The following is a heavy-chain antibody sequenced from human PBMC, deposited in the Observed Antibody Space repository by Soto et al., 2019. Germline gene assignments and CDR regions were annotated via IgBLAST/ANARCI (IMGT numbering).Heavy chain of an antibody. CDR2: MYYSGST. D-gene: IGHD3-3*01. J-gene: IGHJ6*02. CDR3: ARGAYNYGLWSGYPNLYYYYGMDV. CDR1: GASISSGGYY. Sequence: QVQLQESGPGLVKPSQTLSLTCSVSGASISSGGYYWNWIRQHPEKGLEWIGSMYYSGSTLYNPSLKGRLTISIDTSKNQLSLKPRSVTAADTAVYFWARGAYNYGLWSGYPNLYYYYGMDVWGQGTTVTVSS. V-gene: IGHV4-31*03.